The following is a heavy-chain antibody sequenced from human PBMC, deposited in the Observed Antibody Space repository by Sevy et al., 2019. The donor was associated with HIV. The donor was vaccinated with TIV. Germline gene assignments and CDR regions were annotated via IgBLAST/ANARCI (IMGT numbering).Heavy chain of an antibody. Sequence: GGSLRLTCAASGFTFSSYAMHWVRQAPGKGLEWVAVISYDGSNKYYADSVKGRFTISRDNSKNTLYLQMNSLRAEDTAVYYCAREVAYYGSGTYHYGMDVWDQGTTVTVSS. D-gene: IGHD3-10*01. CDR3: AREVAYYGSGTYHYGMDV. CDR2: ISYDGSNK. V-gene: IGHV3-30-3*01. J-gene: IGHJ6*02. CDR1: GFTFSSYA.